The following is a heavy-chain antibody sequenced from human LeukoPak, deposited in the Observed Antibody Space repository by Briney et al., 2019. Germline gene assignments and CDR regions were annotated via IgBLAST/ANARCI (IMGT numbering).Heavy chain of an antibody. J-gene: IGHJ4*02. D-gene: IGHD3-10*01. Sequence: SETLSLTCTVSGGSISSYYWSWIRQPPGKGLEWIGYIYCSGSTNYNPSLKSRVTISVDTSKNQFSLKLSSVTAADTAVYYCAGGWFGELLGGYWGQGTLVTVSS. CDR3: AGGWFGELLGGY. V-gene: IGHV4-59*01. CDR1: GGSISSYY. CDR2: IYCSGST.